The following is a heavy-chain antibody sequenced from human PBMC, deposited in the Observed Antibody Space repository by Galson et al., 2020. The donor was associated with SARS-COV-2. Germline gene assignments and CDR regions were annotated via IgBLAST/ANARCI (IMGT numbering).Heavy chain of an antibody. CDR2: IYYYGNT. CDR1: SKY. CDR3: VRDDGTAPYDY. V-gene: IGHV3-66*03. D-gene: IGHD5-18*01. J-gene: IGHJ4*02. Sequence: SKYISWVRHAPLKVLQCVSVIYYYGNTTYADSFRGRFTISRDTSKNTVSLQMNSLRAEDTAMYYCVRDDGTAPYDYWGTGTLVTVSS.